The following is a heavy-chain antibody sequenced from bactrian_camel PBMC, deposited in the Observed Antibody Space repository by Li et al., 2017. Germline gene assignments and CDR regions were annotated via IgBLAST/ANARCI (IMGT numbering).Heavy chain of an antibody. Sequence: VQLVESGGGSVLAGGSLSLTCTASGPTYERGCMAWFRQVPGKEREGVAVSLGHGTATYYADFVRERFAIYRDNAKKTLYLQMSSLERGDTATYYCAATETACTLEAVGTFKDWGQGTQVTVS. CDR2: SLGHGTAT. CDR1: GPTYERGC. V-gene: IGHV3S6*01. CDR3: AATETACTLEAVGTFKD. D-gene: IGHD5*01. J-gene: IGHJ4*01.